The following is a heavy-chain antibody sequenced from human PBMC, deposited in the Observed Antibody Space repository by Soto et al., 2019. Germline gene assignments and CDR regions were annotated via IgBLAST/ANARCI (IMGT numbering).Heavy chain of an antibody. Sequence: PSETLSLTCTVSGDSISSYYWSWIRQPPGKGLEWIGYIYYSGSTNYNPSLKSRVTISVDTPKNQFSLKLTSVTAADTAVYYCARGVATIGPRGQGTLVTVSS. CDR3: ARGVATIGP. CDR2: IYYSGST. D-gene: IGHD5-12*01. CDR1: GDSISSYY. V-gene: IGHV4-59*01. J-gene: IGHJ5*02.